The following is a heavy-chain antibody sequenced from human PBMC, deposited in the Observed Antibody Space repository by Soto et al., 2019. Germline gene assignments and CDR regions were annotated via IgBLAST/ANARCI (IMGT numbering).Heavy chain of an antibody. J-gene: IGHJ4*02. CDR3: ARDSSRVVSWNWGDY. D-gene: IGHD1-7*01. CDR2: ISYDGSNK. Sequence: QVQLVESGGGVVQPGRSLRLSCAASGFTFSSYAMHWVRQAPGKGLEWVAVISYDGSNKYYADSVKGRFTISRDNSKNTLYLQMNSLRAEDTAVYYCARDSSRVVSWNWGDYWGQGTLVTVSS. V-gene: IGHV3-30-3*01. CDR1: GFTFSSYA.